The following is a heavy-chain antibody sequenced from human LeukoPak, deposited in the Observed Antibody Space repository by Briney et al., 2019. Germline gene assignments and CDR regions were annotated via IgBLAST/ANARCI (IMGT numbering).Heavy chain of an antibody. J-gene: IGHJ4*02. V-gene: IGHV4-59*08. CDR3: ARVTPLRWELLRGSGYYFDY. D-gene: IGHD1-26*01. CDR1: GGSISSYY. Sequence: SETLSLTCTVSGGSISSYYWSWIRQPPGKGLEWIGYIYYSGSTNYNPSLKSRVTISVDTSKNQFSLKLSSVTAADTAVYYCARVTPLRWELLRGSGYYFDYWGQGTLVTVSS. CDR2: IYYSGST.